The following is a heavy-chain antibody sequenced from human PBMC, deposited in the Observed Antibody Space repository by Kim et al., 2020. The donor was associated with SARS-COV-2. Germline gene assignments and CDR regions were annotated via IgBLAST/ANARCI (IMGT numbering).Heavy chain of an antibody. Sequence: GGSLRLSCAASGFTFDDYGMHWVRQSPGRGLEWVAGISWNSDRKGYGDSVEGRFSISRDDAKNSLYLQMNSLRPEDTGIYYCAKDGGYSYGSYGMDVWGRGTAVIVSS. CDR1: GFTFDDYG. V-gene: IGHV3-9*01. J-gene: IGHJ6*01. D-gene: IGHD5-12*01. CDR3: AKDGGYSYGSYGMDV. CDR2: ISWNSDRK.